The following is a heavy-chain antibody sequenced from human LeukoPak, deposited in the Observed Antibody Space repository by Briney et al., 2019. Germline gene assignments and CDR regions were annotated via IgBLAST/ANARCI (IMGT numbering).Heavy chain of an antibody. CDR2: MSGYGDTT. Sequence: WESLTLTCAASGFTFEDYDLHWVRQGPGKGLEWVGLMSGYGDTTYYQDPVNRRFTIPNTNTNTYQYLLMHSPRTDDTALYYCSKHFAGRGYSSGFLVATWG. V-gene: IGHV3-43*02. CDR3: SKHFAGRGYSSGFLVAT. D-gene: IGHD6-25*01. CDR1: GFTFEDYD. J-gene: IGHJ5*01.